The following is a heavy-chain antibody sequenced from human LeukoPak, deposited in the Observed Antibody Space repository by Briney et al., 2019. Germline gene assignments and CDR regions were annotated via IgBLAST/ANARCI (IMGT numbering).Heavy chain of an antibody. D-gene: IGHD2-8*01. J-gene: IGHJ4*02. CDR1: GFAFNTYS. CDR2: ISSSSSPI. CDR3: ASSPVWAQVDY. Sequence: GGSLRLSCAASGFAFNTYSMNWVRQAPGKGLEWLSYISSSSSPIYYADSVKGRFTISRDNSKNTLYLQMNSLRAEETAVYYCASSPVWAQVDYWGQGTLVTVSS. V-gene: IGHV3-48*01.